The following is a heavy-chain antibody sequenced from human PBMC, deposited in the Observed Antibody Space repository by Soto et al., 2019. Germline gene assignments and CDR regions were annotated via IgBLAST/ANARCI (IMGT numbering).Heavy chain of an antibody. J-gene: IGHJ5*02. D-gene: IGHD6-13*01. CDR3: ARYIAAAGNWFDP. CDR2: IYYSGST. Sequence: YIYYSGSTNYNPSLKSRVTISVDTSKNQFSLKLSSVTAADTAVYYCARYIAAAGNWFDPWGQGTLVTVSS. V-gene: IGHV4-59*01.